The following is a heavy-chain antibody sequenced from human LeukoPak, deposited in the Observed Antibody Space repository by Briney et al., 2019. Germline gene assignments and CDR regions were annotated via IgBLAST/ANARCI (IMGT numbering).Heavy chain of an antibody. D-gene: IGHD3-10*01. CDR2: IYYSGST. CDR1: GGSISSSSYY. V-gene: IGHV4-39*07. Sequence: PSETLSLACTVSGGSISSSSYYWGWIRQPPGKGLEWIGSIYYSGSTYYNPSLKSRVTISVDTSKNQFSLKLSSVTAADTAVYYCARDGRYYGSGSYWEDYWGQGTLVTVSS. J-gene: IGHJ4*02. CDR3: ARDGRYYGSGSYWEDY.